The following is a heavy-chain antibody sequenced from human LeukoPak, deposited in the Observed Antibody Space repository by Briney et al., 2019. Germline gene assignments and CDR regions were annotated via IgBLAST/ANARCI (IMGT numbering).Heavy chain of an antibody. CDR1: GFTFSSYG. D-gene: IGHD6-19*01. Sequence: GGSLRLSCAASGFTFSSYGTHWVRQAPGKGLEWVAVISYDGSNKYYADSVKGRFTISRDNSKNTLYLQMNSLRAEDTAVYYCAKALRSRASIAVAGGWGQGTLVTVSS. V-gene: IGHV3-30*18. CDR3: AKALRSRASIAVAGG. CDR2: ISYDGSNK. J-gene: IGHJ4*02.